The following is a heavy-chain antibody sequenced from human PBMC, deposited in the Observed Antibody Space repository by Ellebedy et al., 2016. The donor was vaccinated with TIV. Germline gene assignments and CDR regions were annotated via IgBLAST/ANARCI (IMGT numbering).Heavy chain of an antibody. CDR2: IIPIFGTA. CDR3: ARAPGPAYYGSGNDMDV. J-gene: IGHJ6*02. CDR1: GGTFSSYA. D-gene: IGHD3-10*01. V-gene: IGHV1-69*13. Sequence: AASVTVSCKASGGTFSSYAISWVRQAPGHGLEWMGGIIPIFGTANYAQKFQGRVTITADESTSTAYMELSSLRSEDTAVDYCARAPGPAYYGSGNDMDVWGQGTTVTVSS.